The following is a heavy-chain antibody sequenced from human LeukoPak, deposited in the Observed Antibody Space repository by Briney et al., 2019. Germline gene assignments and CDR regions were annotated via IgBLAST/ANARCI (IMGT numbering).Heavy chain of an antibody. D-gene: IGHD1-26*01. Sequence: SETLSLTCAVSGGSISSSNWWSWIRQPPGKGLEWIGEIYHSGSTNYNPSLKSRVTISVDKSKTQFSLKLSSVTAADTAVYYCAKDRIGGAYNYWGQGTLVTVSS. CDR3: AKDRIGGAYNY. J-gene: IGHJ4*02. CDR2: IYHSGST. CDR1: GGSISSSNW. V-gene: IGHV4-4*02.